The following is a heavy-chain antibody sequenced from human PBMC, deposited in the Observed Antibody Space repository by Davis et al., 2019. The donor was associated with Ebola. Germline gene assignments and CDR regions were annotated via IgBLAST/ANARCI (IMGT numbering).Heavy chain of an antibody. CDR1: RGTFSSYA. V-gene: IGHV1-18*01. CDR2: ISAYNGST. D-gene: IGHD6-19*01. J-gene: IGHJ5*02. CDR3: ARAPWQWPDDP. Sequence: ASVQVSCKASRGTFSSYAISWVRQAPAQGLEWMGWISAYNGSTNYAQKLQGRVTMTTDTSTSTAYMEPRSLRSGDTAVYYCARAPWQWPDDPWGQGTLVTVSS.